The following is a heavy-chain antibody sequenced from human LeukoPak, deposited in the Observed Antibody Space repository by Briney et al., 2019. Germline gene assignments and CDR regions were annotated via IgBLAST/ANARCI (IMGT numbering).Heavy chain of an antibody. J-gene: IGHJ5*02. V-gene: IGHV4-39*01. CDR2: IYSSGST. Sequence: SETLSLTCTVSGGSISSSSYYWGWIRQPPGKGLEWIGSIYSSGSTYYNPSLKSRVTISVDTSKNQFSLKLSSVTAADTAVYYCARRSGSYRFDPWGQGSLVTVSS. CDR3: ARRSGSYRFDP. D-gene: IGHD1-26*01. CDR1: GGSISSSSYY.